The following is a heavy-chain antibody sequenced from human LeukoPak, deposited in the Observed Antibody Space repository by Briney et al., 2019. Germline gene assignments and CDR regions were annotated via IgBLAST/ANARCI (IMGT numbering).Heavy chain of an antibody. V-gene: IGHV4-4*07. D-gene: IGHD3-22*01. CDR2: IHTSGST. CDR1: DVSISSYY. J-gene: IGHJ4*02. CDR3: ARDRYYYDSSGYSLDY. Sequence: SETLSLTCTVSDVSISSYYWSWIRQPAAKGLEWIGHIHTSGSTNYNPSLKSRVTMSVDTSKNQFSLKLSSVTAADTAVYYCARDRYYYDSSGYSLDYWGQGTLVTVSS.